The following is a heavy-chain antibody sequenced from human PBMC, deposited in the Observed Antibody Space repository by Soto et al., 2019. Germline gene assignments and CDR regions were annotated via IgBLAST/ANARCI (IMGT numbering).Heavy chain of an antibody. J-gene: IGHJ4*02. D-gene: IGHD2-8*01. V-gene: IGHV3-66*01. Sequence: EVQLVESGGGLVQPGGSLRLSCAASXFTXXXXXXXXXXXXXXXGLEWVSVIYSGSSTYYADSVKGRFTISRDNSXXXXXXQXXXLXXXDXAVYXXXXXXXYXPIFDYWGQGTLVTVSS. CDR1: XFTXXXXX. CDR3: XXXXXYXPIFDY. CDR2: IYSGSST.